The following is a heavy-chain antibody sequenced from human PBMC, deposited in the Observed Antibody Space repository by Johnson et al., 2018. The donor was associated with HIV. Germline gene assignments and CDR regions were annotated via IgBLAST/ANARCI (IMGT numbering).Heavy chain of an antibody. D-gene: IGHD4-11*01. Sequence: QVQLVESGGGVVQPGRSLRLSCAASGFTFSSYAMHWVRQAPGKGLEWVAVISYDGSNKYYADSVKGRVTISRDNSKNTLYLQMNSLRAEDTAVYYCAKGEAATTVTLDIWGQGTMVTVSS. CDR1: GFTFSSYA. V-gene: IGHV3-30-3*01. CDR3: AKGEAATTVTLDI. J-gene: IGHJ3*02. CDR2: ISYDGSNK.